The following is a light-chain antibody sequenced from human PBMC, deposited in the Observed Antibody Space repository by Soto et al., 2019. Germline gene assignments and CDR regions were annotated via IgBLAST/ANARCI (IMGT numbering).Light chain of an antibody. CDR3: KSYAVGSTSD. Sequence: SALPQPASVSGSPGQSITISRTGTGSDIGYFNYVSWCQQQPGKAPKLMIDEVDNRPAGVSILFSGSKSGSTASMTISGLQAEYEADYYCKSYAVGSTSDFGTGTKVTVL. J-gene: IGLJ1*01. V-gene: IGLV2-14*01. CDR1: GSDIGYFNY. CDR2: EVD.